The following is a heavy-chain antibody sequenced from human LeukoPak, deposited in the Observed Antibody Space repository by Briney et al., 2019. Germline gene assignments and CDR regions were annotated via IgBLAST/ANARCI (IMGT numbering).Heavy chain of an antibody. Sequence: SETLSLTCTVSGDAINSYHWSWIRQPAGKGLEWIGRIHMSGSTNYNPSLRSRVAISMDKSKNQFSLKLKSVTAADTAVYYCARDDSSRDDSGGYHYWGQGTLVTVSS. CDR3: ARDDSSRDDSGGYHY. CDR2: IHMSGST. CDR1: GDAINSYH. D-gene: IGHD3-22*01. J-gene: IGHJ4*02. V-gene: IGHV4-4*07.